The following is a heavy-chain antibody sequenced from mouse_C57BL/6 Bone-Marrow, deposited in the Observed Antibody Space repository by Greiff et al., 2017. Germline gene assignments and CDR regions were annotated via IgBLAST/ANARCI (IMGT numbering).Heavy chain of an antibody. D-gene: IGHD2-5*01. J-gene: IGHJ3*01. CDR1: GFSLTSYG. CDR2: IWRGGST. Sequence: QVQLKESGPGLVQPSQSLSITCTVSGFSLTSYGVHWVRQSPGKGLEWLGVIWRGGSTDYNAAFISRLSISKDNSKSQVFFKMNSLQADDTAIYYCASYSNYGWFAYWGQGTLVTVSA. CDR3: ASYSNYGWFAY. V-gene: IGHV2-2*01.